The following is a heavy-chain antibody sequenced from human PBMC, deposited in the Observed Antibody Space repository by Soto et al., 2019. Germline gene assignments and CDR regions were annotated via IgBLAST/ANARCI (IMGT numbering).Heavy chain of an antibody. CDR2: IYYSGST. CDR1: GGSISSGGYY. CDR3: ARDSNTSWFDP. J-gene: IGHJ5*02. Sequence: PSETLSLTCTVSGGSISSGGYYWSWIRQHPGKGLEWIGYIYYSGSTYYNPSLKSRVTISVDTSKNQFSLKLSSVTAADTAVYYCARDSNTSWFDPWGQGTLVTVSS. V-gene: IGHV4-31*03. D-gene: IGHD3-16*01.